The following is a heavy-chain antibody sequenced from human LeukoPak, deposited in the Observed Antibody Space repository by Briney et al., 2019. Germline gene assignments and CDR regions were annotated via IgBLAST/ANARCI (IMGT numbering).Heavy chain of an antibody. CDR2: VNHSGNT. V-gene: IGHV4-34*01. D-gene: IGHD5-12*01. J-gene: IGHJ4*02. CDR3: ARGGYDLNFDY. CDR1: GGSFSGYF. Sequence: SETLSLTCAVSGGSFSGYFWNWIRQPPGKGLEWIGEVNHSGNTNYNPSLKSQVTISIDTSKNHFSLKLSSVTAADTAVYFCARGGYDLNFDYWGQGALVTVSS.